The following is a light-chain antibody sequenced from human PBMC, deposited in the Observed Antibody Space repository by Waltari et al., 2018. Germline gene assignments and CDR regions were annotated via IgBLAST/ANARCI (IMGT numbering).Light chain of an antibody. CDR2: RND. CDR3: ATWDDSLNGWV. CDR1: NSNIGKNT. J-gene: IGLJ3*02. Sequence: SCSGSNSNIGKNTVNWYQQLPGTAPKLLVFRNDQRPSGVPDRFSASRSGTSASLAISGLQFDDEADYYCATWDDSLNGWVFGGGTRLTVL. V-gene: IGLV1-44*01.